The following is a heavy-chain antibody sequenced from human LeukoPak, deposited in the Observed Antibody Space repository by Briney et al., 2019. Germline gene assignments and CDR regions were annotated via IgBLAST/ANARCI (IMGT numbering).Heavy chain of an antibody. Sequence: RGSLRLSCAASVLTFSEYYMSWIRQPPRRGLEWVSCISGTSRTKYYTGSVKGRLTISRENAKNSLYRTMNSLTAEDTAGYYCARDPSGVGSGTLASWGPATLVTVSS. CDR1: VLTFSEYY. D-gene: IGHD3-10*01. CDR3: ARDPSGVGSGTLAS. V-gene: IGHV3-11*04. CDR2: ISGTSRTK. J-gene: IGHJ5*02.